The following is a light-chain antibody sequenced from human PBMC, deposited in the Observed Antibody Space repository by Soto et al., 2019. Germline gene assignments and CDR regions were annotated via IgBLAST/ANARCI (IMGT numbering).Light chain of an antibody. CDR1: QIISNH. CDR2: AAS. J-gene: IGKJ1*01. CDR3: QQRTDRPPWT. Sequence: IQMTQSPSSLSASVEDRVIITCRASQIISNHLNWYQQKPGKAPKLLIFAASSLQSGVPSRFSGSRSGPDFTLTISSLQPEDFAVYYCQQRTDRPPWTFGQGTKVDIK. V-gene: IGKV1-39*01.